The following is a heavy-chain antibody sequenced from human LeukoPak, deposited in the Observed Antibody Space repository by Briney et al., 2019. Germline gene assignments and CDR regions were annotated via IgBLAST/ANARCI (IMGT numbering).Heavy chain of an antibody. D-gene: IGHD2-2*01. CDR3: ARLYTVYCSSTSCPPDY. CDR2: ISAYNGNT. J-gene: IGHJ4*02. V-gene: IGHV1-18*04. Sequence: ASVKVSCKASGYTFTSYGINWVRQAPGQGLEWMGWISAYNGNTNYAQKLQGRVTMTTDTSTSTAYMELRSLRSDDTAVYYCARLYTVYCSSTSCPPDYWGQGTLVTVSS. CDR1: GYTFTSYG.